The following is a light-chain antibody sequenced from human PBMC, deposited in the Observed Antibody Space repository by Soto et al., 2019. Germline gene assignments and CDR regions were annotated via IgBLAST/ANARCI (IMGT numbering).Light chain of an antibody. Sequence: EIVMTQSPATLSVSPGERVTLSCRASQSVSSSLAWYQKKPGQAPRLLIYGASTRATGIPARFSGSGSGTEFTLTISSLQSEDFAVYYCQQYSNWWTFGQGTRVEIK. CDR3: QQYSNWWT. CDR1: QSVSSS. J-gene: IGKJ1*01. CDR2: GAS. V-gene: IGKV3-15*01.